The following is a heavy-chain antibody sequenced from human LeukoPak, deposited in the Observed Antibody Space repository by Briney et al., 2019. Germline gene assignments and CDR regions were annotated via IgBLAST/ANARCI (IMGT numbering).Heavy chain of an antibody. V-gene: IGHV4-38-2*01. CDR1: GYSISSAYY. CDR3: AGTLRGVPAASVDWFDP. D-gene: IGHD2-2*01. CDR2: IYHSGTT. Sequence: PSETLSLTCAVSGYSISSAYYWGWIRQPPGKGLEWIGSIYHSGTTYYNPSLKSRVTILLDTSKNQFSLKLSSVTAADTAVYYCAGTLRGVPAASVDWFDPWGQGTLVTVSS. J-gene: IGHJ5*02.